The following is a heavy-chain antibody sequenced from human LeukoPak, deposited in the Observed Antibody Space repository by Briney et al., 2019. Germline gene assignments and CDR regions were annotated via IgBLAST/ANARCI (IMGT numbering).Heavy chain of an antibody. J-gene: IGHJ4*02. D-gene: IGHD3-16*02. CDR3: ARESRPWGSYPKGRFFDY. CDR1: GITFSSYS. V-gene: IGHV3-30*03. CDR2: ISYDGSNK. Sequence: PGGSLRLSCAASGITFSSYSMNWVRQAPGKGLEWVAVISYDGSNKYYADSVKGRFTISRDNSKNTLYLQMNSLRAEDTAVYYCARESRPWGSYPKGRFFDYWGQGTLVTVSS.